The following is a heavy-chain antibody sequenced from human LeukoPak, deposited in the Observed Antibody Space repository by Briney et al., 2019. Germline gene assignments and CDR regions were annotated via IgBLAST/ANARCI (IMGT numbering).Heavy chain of an antibody. Sequence: SVKVSCKASGGTFSSYAISWVRQAPGQGLEWMEGIIPIFGTANYAQKFQGRVTITTDESTSTAYMELSSLRSEDTAVYYCARRQLARGAFDIWGQGTMVTVSS. V-gene: IGHV1-69*05. CDR2: IIPIFGTA. D-gene: IGHD6-13*01. CDR1: GGTFSSYA. J-gene: IGHJ3*02. CDR3: ARRQLARGAFDI.